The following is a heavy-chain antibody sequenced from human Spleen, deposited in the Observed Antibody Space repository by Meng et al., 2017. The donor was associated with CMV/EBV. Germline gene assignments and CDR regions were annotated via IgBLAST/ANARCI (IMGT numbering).Heavy chain of an antibody. V-gene: IGHV1-69*05. CDR3: ASQLYHYYGMDV. CDR2: IIPIFGTA. J-gene: IGHJ6*02. D-gene: IGHD5-18*01. CDR1: GGNFSSYA. Sequence: KGSGGNFSSYAISWVRQAPGQGLEWMGGIIPIFGTANYAQKFQGRVTITTDESTSTAYMELSSLRSEDTAVYYCASQLYHYYGMDVWGQGTTVTVSS.